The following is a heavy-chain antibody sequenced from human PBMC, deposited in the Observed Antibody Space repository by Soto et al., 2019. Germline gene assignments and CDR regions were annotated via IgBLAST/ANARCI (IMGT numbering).Heavy chain of an antibody. D-gene: IGHD3-9*01. CDR2: IYHSGGT. CDR3: EREGDGICLDF. Sequence: SETLSLTCTVSGGSVSRGRYFWSWIRQPPGKGLEWIGYIYHSGGTTYNPSLKSRVTISVDTSKNQFSLKLNSVTAADTAVYFCEREGDGICLDFWGQGTLVPVYS. V-gene: IGHV4-61*01. J-gene: IGHJ4*02. CDR1: GGSVSRGRYF.